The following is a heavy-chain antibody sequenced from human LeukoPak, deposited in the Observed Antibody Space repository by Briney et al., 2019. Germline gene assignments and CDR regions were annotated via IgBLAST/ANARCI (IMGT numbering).Heavy chain of an antibody. CDR2: ISSSSSSTI. CDR1: GFTFSSYG. V-gene: IGHV3-48*01. CDR3: ARRSPGEGWFGANDY. Sequence: PGGSLRLSCAASGFTFSSYGMNWVRQAPGKGLEWVSYISSSSSSTIYYADSVKGQFTISRDNAKNSLYLQMNSLRAEDTAVYYCARRSPGEGWFGANDYWGQGTLVTVSS. D-gene: IGHD3-10*01. J-gene: IGHJ4*02.